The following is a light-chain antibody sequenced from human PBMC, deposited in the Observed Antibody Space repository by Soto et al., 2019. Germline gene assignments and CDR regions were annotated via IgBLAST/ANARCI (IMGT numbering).Light chain of an antibody. CDR1: QSVSSGY. CDR2: GAS. V-gene: IGKV3-20*01. J-gene: IGKJ2*01. Sequence: EIVLTQSPGTLSLSPGERATLSCRASQSVSSGYLAWYQQKPGQAPRLLIYGASSRATGIPDRFSGSGSGTDGTLTISRREPEDFEVYYCQQDGNSPRYPVGRGTKQEIK. CDR3: QQDGNSPRYP.